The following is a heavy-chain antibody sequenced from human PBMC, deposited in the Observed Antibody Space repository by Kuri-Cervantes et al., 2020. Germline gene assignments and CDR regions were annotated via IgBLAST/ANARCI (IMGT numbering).Heavy chain of an antibody. J-gene: IGHJ4*02. Sequence: SETLSLTCTVSGGSISSYYWNWIRQPPGKGLEWIGYMSYSGTTNYNPSLQSRVTMSVDTSKNQFSLKLSSVTAADTAVYYCARLRGECSGGRCYRYYFDYWGQGTLVTVSS. CDR1: GGSISSYY. V-gene: IGHV4-59*08. CDR2: MSYSGTT. D-gene: IGHD2-15*01. CDR3: ARLRGECSGGRCYRYYFDY.